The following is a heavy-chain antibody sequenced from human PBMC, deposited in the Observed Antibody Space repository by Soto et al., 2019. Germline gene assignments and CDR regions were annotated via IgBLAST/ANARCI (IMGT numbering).Heavy chain of an antibody. CDR1: GGSISSGGYS. V-gene: IGHV4-30-2*01. CDR3: ARVGADLYCSGGSCYDY. CDR2: IYHSGST. Sequence: SETLSLTCAVSGGSISSGGYSWSWIRQPPGKGLEWIGYIYHSGSTYYNPSLKSRVTISVDRSKNQFSLKLSSVTAADTAVYYCARVGADLYCSGGSCYDYWGQGTLVTVSS. D-gene: IGHD2-15*01. J-gene: IGHJ4*02.